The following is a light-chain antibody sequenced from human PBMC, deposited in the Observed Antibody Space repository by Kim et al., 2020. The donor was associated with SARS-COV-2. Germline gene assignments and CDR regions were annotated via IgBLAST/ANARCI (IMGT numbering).Light chain of an antibody. CDR2: YDN. V-gene: IGLV3-21*04. Sequence: SYELTQPPSVSVAPGKTARITCGGNNIGCKSVHWYQQKPGQAPVLVIYYDNDRPSGIPERFSGSNSGNTATLTISRVEAGDEADYYCQVWDFTSDHFYVF. J-gene: IGLJ1*01. CDR1: NIGCKS. CDR3: QVWDFTSDHFYV.